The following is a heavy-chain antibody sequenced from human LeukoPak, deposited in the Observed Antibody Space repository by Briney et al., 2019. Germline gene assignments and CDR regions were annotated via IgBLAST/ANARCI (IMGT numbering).Heavy chain of an antibody. D-gene: IGHD5-12*01. J-gene: IGHJ4*02. CDR2: ITSSSSI. V-gene: IGHV3-48*02. Sequence: GGSLRLSCAASGFAFSSYSMNWVRQAPGKGLEWLSYITSSSSIFYADSVKGRFTISRDNAKNSLYLQMNSLRDDDTAVYYCARERPNTGYDFDYWGQGALVTVSS. CDR3: ARERPNTGYDFDY. CDR1: GFAFSSYS.